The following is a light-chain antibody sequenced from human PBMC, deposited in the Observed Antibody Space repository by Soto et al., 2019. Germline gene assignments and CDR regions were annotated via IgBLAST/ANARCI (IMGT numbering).Light chain of an antibody. J-gene: IGKJ4*01. CDR1: QSVSNNY. V-gene: IGKV3-20*01. Sequence: EIVLMQSPGTLSLSPGERATLSCRASQSVSNNYVAWYQQKPGQAPRLLIAGASSRATGIPDRFSGSGSGNDFTLTISILEPEDCAVYYCQKYGSSPPLTFGGGTKVEIK. CDR2: GAS. CDR3: QKYGSSPPLT.